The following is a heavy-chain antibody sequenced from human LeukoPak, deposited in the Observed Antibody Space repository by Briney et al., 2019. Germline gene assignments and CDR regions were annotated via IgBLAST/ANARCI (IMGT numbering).Heavy chain of an antibody. J-gene: IGHJ4*02. CDR1: GDSVSSNSAA. Sequence: SQTLSLTCAISGDSVSSNSAAWNWIRQSPSRGLEWLGRTYYRSKWFSAYALSVRSRITIKPDTSKNQFTLQLNSVTPEDTAVYYCARARGYLENWGQGTLDTVSS. CDR2: TYYRSKWFS. D-gene: IGHD2-15*01. CDR3: ARARGYLEN. V-gene: IGHV6-1*01.